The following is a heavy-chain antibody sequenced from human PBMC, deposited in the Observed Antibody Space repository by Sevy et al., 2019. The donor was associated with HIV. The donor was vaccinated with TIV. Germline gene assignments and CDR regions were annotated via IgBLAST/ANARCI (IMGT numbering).Heavy chain of an antibody. V-gene: IGHV3-48*02. CDR2: ISKRGSTT. CDR1: GFTFSHDN. Sequence: GGSLRLSCAASGFTFSHDNMNWVHQAPGKGLEWISYISKRGSTTYFADSVRGRFTISRDNAKNSLFLEMHSLTDEDTAVYYCAREEYLELGTIPLDSWGRGIQVTVSS. J-gene: IGHJ4*02. D-gene: IGHD7-27*01. CDR3: AREEYLELGTIPLDS.